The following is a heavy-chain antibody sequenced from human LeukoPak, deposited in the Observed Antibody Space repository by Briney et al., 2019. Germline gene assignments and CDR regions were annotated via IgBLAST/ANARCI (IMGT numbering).Heavy chain of an antibody. J-gene: IGHJ6*02. V-gene: IGHV4-30-4*01. CDR2: IYYSGST. CDR3: VREGQQLENFPYYGMDV. Sequence: NPSETLSLTCTVSGGSISSGDYYWSWIRQPPGKGLEWIGYIYYSGSTYYNPSLKSRVTISLDTSKNQFSLQLNSVTAADTAVYYCVREGQQLENFPYYGMDVWGQGTTVTVSS. CDR1: GGSISSGDYY. D-gene: IGHD1-1*01.